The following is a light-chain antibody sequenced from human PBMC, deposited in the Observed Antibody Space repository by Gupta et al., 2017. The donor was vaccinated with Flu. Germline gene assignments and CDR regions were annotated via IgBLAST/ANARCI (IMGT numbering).Light chain of an antibody. CDR1: QSLLHGNGYNY. CDR2: LGS. V-gene: IGKV2-28*01. J-gene: IGKJ4*01. CDR3: MQALQTPRT. Sequence: DIVMTQSPLSLPVTPGEPAPISCRSSQSLLHGNGYNYLDWYLQKPGQSPQLLIYLGSNRASGVPDRFSGSGSGTDFTLKISRVEAEDVGVYYCMQALQTPRTFGGGTKVEIK.